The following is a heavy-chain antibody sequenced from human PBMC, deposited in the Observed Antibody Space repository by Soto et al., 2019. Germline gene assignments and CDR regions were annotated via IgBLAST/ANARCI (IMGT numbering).Heavy chain of an antibody. Sequence: QVHLQQWGAGLLKPSETLSLTCAVSGGSVNGYYWNWIRQPPGKGLEWIGEINHTGGTHYNPSLMGRATMSVDTSTTPFSLRVSSVPAADTAIYFCAAPIAGFGLLSPPVDPWGQATQVPVPS. D-gene: IGHD1-26*01. V-gene: IGHV4-34*02. CDR3: AAPIAGFGLLSPPVDP. J-gene: IGHJ5*02. CDR1: GGSVNGYY. CDR2: INHTGGT.